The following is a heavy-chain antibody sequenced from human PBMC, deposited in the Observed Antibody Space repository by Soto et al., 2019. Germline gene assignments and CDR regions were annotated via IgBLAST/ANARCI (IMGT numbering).Heavy chain of an antibody. Sequence: PGGSLRLSCAASGFTFSSYGMHWVRQAPGKGLEWVAVIWYDGSNKYYADSVKGRFTISRDNSKNTLYLQMNSLRAEDTAVYYCARDDDSSSSPQNWGQGTLVTVSS. CDR3: ARDDDSSSSPQN. CDR2: IWYDGSNK. D-gene: IGHD6-6*01. J-gene: IGHJ4*02. CDR1: GFTFSSYG. V-gene: IGHV3-33*01.